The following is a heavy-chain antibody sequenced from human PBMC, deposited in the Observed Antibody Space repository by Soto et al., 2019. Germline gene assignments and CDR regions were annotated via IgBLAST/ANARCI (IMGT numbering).Heavy chain of an antibody. CDR3: ARVRPTALGYSSSWYGSWFDP. J-gene: IGHJ5*02. D-gene: IGHD6-13*01. Sequence: GASGKVSCDASGYTFTSYGISWGRQAPGQRPGRRVWISAYKGNTNYAQKLPGRVTMTTDTSTSTACMGLRSLRSDATAVYYCARVRPTALGYSSSWYGSWFDPWGQGTPVTVSS. V-gene: IGHV1-18*04. CDR1: GYTFTSYG. CDR2: ISAYKGNT.